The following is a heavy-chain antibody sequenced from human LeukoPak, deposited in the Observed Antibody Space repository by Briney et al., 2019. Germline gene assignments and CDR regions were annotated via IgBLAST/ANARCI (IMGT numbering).Heavy chain of an antibody. J-gene: IGHJ6*03. Sequence: GASVKVSCKASGYTFTGYYMHWVRQAPGQGLEWMGWINPNSGGTNYAQKFQGRVTMTRDTSISTAYMELSRLRSDDTAVYYCARAGYSGYERRYYYYYMDVWGKGTTVTVSS. CDR1: GYTFTGYY. V-gene: IGHV1-2*02. D-gene: IGHD5-12*01. CDR2: INPNSGGT. CDR3: ARAGYSGYERRYYYYYMDV.